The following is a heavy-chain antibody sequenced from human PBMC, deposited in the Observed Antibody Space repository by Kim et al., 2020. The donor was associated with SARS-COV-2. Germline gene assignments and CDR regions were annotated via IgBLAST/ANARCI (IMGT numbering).Heavy chain of an antibody. Sequence: KFQGRVTMTRDTSISTAYMELSRLRSDDTAVYYCASPYYYDSSGYFNFDYWGQGTLVTVSS. V-gene: IGHV1-2*02. J-gene: IGHJ4*02. CDR3: ASPYYYDSSGYFNFDY. D-gene: IGHD3-22*01.